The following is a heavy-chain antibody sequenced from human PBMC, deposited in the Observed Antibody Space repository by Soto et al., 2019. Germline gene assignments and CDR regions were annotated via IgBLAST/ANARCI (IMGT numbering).Heavy chain of an antibody. CDR2: MNPNSGNT. V-gene: IGHV1-8*01. D-gene: IGHD4-4*01. CDR3: AREVTTTEDWFDP. J-gene: IGHJ5*02. Sequence: ASVKVSCKASGYTFTSYDINWVRQATGQGLEWMGWMNPNSGNTGYAQKFQGRVTMTRNTSISTAYMELSSLRSEDTAVYYCAREVTTTEDWFDPWGQGALVTVYS. CDR1: GYTFTSYD.